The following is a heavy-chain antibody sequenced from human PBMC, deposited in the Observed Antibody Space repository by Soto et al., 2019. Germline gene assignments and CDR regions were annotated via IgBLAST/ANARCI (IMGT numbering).Heavy chain of an antibody. V-gene: IGHV5-10-1*01. Sequence: PGESLKISCEASGYSFTNSWISWVRQMPGKDLEWMARIDLSDSYIDYNPSLKGHVTVSTDKSITTAYLQWSSLRASDTAMYYCARGDTAMAPYYFDYWGQGTLVTVSS. J-gene: IGHJ4*02. CDR1: GYSFTNSW. CDR2: IDLSDSYI. CDR3: ARGDTAMAPYYFDY. D-gene: IGHD5-18*01.